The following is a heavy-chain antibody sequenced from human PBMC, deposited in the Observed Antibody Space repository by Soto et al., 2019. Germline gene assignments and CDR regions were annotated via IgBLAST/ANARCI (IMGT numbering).Heavy chain of an antibody. CDR2: ISGGGGST. J-gene: IGHJ4*02. CDR1: GFTFSSYA. D-gene: IGHD6-19*01. CDR3: AKGSTYSSGWYQFDY. Sequence: GGSLRLSCAASGFTFSSYAMSWVRQAPGKGLEWVSAISGGGGSTYYADSVKGRFTISRDNSKNTLYLQMNSLRAEDTAVYYCAKGSTYSSGWYQFDYWGQGTLVTVSS. V-gene: IGHV3-23*01.